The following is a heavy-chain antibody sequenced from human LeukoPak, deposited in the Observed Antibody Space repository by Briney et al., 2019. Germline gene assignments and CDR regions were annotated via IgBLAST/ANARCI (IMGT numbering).Heavy chain of an antibody. D-gene: IGHD6-13*01. J-gene: IGHJ4*02. Sequence: GGSLRLSCAASGFTFSSYAMSWVRQAPGKGLEWVSVINGSGSSTNYADSVKGRFTISRDNSKNTLYLQMNSLRADDTAVYYCEKDRSDSSNWYLGDYWGQGTLVTVSS. CDR1: GFTFSSYA. V-gene: IGHV3-23*01. CDR3: EKDRSDSSNWYLGDY. CDR2: INGSGSST.